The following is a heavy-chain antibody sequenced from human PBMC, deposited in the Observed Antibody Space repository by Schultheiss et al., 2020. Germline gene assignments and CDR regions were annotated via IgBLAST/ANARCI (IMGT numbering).Heavy chain of an antibody. CDR1: GYSISSGYY. D-gene: IGHD3-16*02. J-gene: IGHJ4*02. Sequence: SQTLSLTCAVSGYSISSGYYWGWIRQPPGKGLEWIGSIYHSGSTYYNPSLKSRVTISVDTSKNQFSLKLSSVTAADTAVYYCARVILHDYVWGSYRSFDYWGGGALVIVFS. V-gene: IGHV4-38-2*01. CDR2: IYHSGST. CDR3: ARVILHDYVWGSYRSFDY.